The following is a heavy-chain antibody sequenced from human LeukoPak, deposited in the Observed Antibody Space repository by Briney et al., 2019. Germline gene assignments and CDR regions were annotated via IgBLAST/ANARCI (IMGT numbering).Heavy chain of an antibody. CDR1: GGSFSGYY. Sequence: SETLSLTCAVYGGSFSGYYWSWIRQPPGKGLEWIGEINHSGSTNYNPSLKSRVAISVDTSKNQFSLKLSSVTAADTAVYYCARGNARRILFVYWGQGTLVTVSS. J-gene: IGHJ4*02. CDR3: ARGNARRILFVY. CDR2: INHSGST. V-gene: IGHV4-34*01.